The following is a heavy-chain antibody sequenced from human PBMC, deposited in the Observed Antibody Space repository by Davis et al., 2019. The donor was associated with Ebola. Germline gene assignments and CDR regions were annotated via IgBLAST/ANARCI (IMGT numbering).Heavy chain of an antibody. Sequence: ASVKVSCKASGYTFTSYGISWVRQAPGQGLEWMGWINTNTGNPTYAQGFTGRFVFSLDTSVSTAYLQISSLKAEDTAVYYCARRDSSGWIVKYFQHWGQGTLVTVSS. D-gene: IGHD6-19*01. CDR3: ARRDSSGWIVKYFQH. J-gene: IGHJ1*01. CDR1: GYTFTSYG. CDR2: INTNTGNP. V-gene: IGHV7-4-1*02.